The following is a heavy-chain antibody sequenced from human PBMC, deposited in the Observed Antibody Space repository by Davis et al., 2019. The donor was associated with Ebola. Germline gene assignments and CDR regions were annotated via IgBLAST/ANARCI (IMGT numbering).Heavy chain of an antibody. Sequence: ASVKVSCKASGYTFTGYYMHWVRQAPGQGLEWMGWINPNSGGTNYAQKFQGWVTMTRDTSISTAYMELSRLRSDDTAVYYCARGRHSSSWYGYYGMDVWGQGTTVTVSS. V-gene: IGHV1-2*04. CDR2: INPNSGGT. J-gene: IGHJ6*02. CDR1: GYTFTGYY. CDR3: ARGRHSSSWYGYYGMDV. D-gene: IGHD6-13*01.